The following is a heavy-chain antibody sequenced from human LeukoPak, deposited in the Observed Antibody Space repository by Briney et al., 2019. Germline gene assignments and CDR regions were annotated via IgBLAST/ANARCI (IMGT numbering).Heavy chain of an antibody. V-gene: IGHV3-30*02. CDR1: GFTFSSYG. CDR3: AKAQSYYDFWSGYYTDY. CDR2: IRYDGSNK. D-gene: IGHD3-3*01. J-gene: IGHJ4*02. Sequence: GGSLRLSCAASGFTFSSYGMHWVRQAPGKGLEWVAFIRYDGSNKYYADSVKGRFTISRDNSKNTLYLQMNSLRAEDTAVYYCAKAQSYYDFWSGYYTDYWGQGTLVTVSS.